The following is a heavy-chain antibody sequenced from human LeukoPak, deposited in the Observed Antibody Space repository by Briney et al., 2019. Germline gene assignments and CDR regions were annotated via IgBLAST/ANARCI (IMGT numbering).Heavy chain of an antibody. CDR3: ARRSTFGVYGMDV. D-gene: IGHD3-16*01. V-gene: IGHV5-51*01. CDR2: IYPGDSDT. Sequence: GESLKISCRGSGYSFTSYWIGWVRQMPGKGLEWMGIIYPGDSDTRYSPSFQGQVTISADKSISTAYLQWSSLKASDTAMYYCARRSTFGVYGMDVWGQGTTVTVSS. CDR1: GYSFTSYW. J-gene: IGHJ6*02.